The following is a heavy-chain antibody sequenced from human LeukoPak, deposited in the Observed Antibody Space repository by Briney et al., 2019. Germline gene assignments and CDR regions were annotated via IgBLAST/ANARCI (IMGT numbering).Heavy chain of an antibody. Sequence: SETLSLTCAVYGGSFSGYYWSWIRQPPGKRLEWIGEINHSGSTNYNPSLKSRVTISVDTSKNQFSLKLSSVTAADTAVYYCARGRRGSGSRRNGFDPWGQGTLVTVSS. D-gene: IGHD3-10*01. V-gene: IGHV4-34*01. J-gene: IGHJ5*02. CDR2: INHSGST. CDR3: ARGRRGSGSRRNGFDP. CDR1: GGSFSGYY.